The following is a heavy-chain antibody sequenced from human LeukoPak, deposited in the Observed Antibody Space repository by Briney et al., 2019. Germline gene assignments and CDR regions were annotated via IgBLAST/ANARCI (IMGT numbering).Heavy chain of an antibody. J-gene: IGHJ6*02. CDR1: GYTFTSCY. CDR3: ARDGVTDGMDV. D-gene: IGHD5-18*01. Sequence: ASGKVSCRASGYTFTSCYINWVRQAPGQGLEWMGITNPSGGSTSYAQKFQDRVAMTRDTSTSIVYMELSSLRSEDTAVYYCARDGVTDGMDVWGQGTTVTVSS. V-gene: IGHV1-46*01. CDR2: TNPSGGST.